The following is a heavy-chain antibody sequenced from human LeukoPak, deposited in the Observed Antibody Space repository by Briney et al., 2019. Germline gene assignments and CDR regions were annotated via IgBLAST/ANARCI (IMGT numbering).Heavy chain of an antibody. V-gene: IGHV4-31*03. CDR1: GGSISSGGHY. CDR3: ARCYYDSSGYYFFDY. D-gene: IGHD3-22*01. J-gene: IGHJ4*02. CDR2: IYHSGNT. Sequence: SETLSLTCTVSGGSISSGGHYLSWIRQHPGKGLEWIGFIYHSGNTYYNPSLTSRVTISVDTSKNQFSLHLNSVTAADTAVYYCARCYYDSSGYYFFDYWGQGTLVTISS.